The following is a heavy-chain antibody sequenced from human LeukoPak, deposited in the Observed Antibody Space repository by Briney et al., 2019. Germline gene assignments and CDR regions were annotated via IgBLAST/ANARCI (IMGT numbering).Heavy chain of an antibody. D-gene: IGHD3-16*01. CDR1: GFTFSSYA. V-gene: IGHV3-23*01. CDR3: AKAGGLGNQPFDY. Sequence: GGSLRLSCAASGFTFSSYAMSWVRQAPGKGLEWISHISGGGGTTYYADSVEGRFTISRDNSKNTLFLQMNSLRAGDTALYYCAKAGGLGNQPFDYWGQGTLVTVSS. CDR2: ISGGGGTT. J-gene: IGHJ4*02.